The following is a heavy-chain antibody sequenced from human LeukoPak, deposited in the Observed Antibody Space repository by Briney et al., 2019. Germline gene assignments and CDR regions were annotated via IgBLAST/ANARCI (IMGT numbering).Heavy chain of an antibody. D-gene: IGHD3-22*01. Sequence: GESLKISCQGSGYRFTSYWIGWVRQMPGKGLEWMGIIYPGDSDTRYSPSFQGQVTISADKSISTAYLQWSSLKASDTAMYYCARLLDSSGYFGNWFDPWGQGTLVTVSS. CDR1: GYRFTSYW. J-gene: IGHJ5*02. CDR2: IYPGDSDT. V-gene: IGHV5-51*01. CDR3: ARLLDSSGYFGNWFDP.